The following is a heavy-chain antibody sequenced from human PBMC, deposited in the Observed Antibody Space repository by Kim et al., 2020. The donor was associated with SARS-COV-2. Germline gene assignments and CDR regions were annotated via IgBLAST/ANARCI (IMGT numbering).Heavy chain of an antibody. CDR3: ARLGTVRSIAAAGTDNWYFDY. Sequence: GESLKISCKGSGYSFTSYWIGWVRQMPGKGLEWMGIIYPGDSDTRYSPSFQGQVTISADKSISTAYLQWSSLKASDTAMYYCARLGTVRSIAAAGTDNWYFDYWGQGTLVTVSS. J-gene: IGHJ4*02. CDR2: IYPGDSDT. V-gene: IGHV5-51*01. CDR1: GYSFTSYW. D-gene: IGHD6-13*01.